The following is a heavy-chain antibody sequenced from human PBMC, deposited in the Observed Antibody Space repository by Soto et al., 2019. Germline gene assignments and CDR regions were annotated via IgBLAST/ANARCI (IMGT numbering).Heavy chain of an antibody. V-gene: IGHV1-18*04. CDR2: ISAYNGNT. CDR3: ARVSSSGWYKGAFDI. D-gene: IGHD6-13*01. Sequence: ASVKVSCKASGYTFTSYGISWLRQAPGQGLEWMGWISAYNGNTNYAQKLQGRVTMTTDTSTSTAYMELRSLRSDDTAVYYCARVSSSGWYKGAFDIWGQGTMVTVSS. J-gene: IGHJ3*02. CDR1: GYTFTSYG.